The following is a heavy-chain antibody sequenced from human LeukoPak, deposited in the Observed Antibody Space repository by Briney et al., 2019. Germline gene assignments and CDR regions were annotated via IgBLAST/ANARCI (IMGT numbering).Heavy chain of an antibody. J-gene: IGHJ5*02. V-gene: IGHV3-30-3*01. D-gene: IGHD6-13*01. Sequence: GGSLRLSCAASGFTFSSYAMHWVRQAPGKGLEWVAVISYDGINKYYADTVKGRFTISRDNSKNTLYLQMNSLRAEDTAVYYCARDRSSLYSSSWYVNWFDPWGQGTLVTVSS. CDR2: ISYDGINK. CDR1: GFTFSSYA. CDR3: ARDRSSLYSSSWYVNWFDP.